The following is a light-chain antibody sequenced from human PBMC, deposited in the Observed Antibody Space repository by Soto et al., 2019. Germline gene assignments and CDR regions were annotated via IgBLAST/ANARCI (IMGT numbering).Light chain of an antibody. CDR2: DVT. V-gene: IGLV2-14*01. CDR1: SSDVGAYNY. J-gene: IGLJ1*01. CDR3: SSYTSNTTPYV. Sequence: QSVLTQPASVSGSPGQSIAISCTGTSSDVGAYNYVSWYQQHPGKDPKLVIYDVTNRPSGVSDRFSGSKSGNTASLTISGLQAEDEADYYCSSYTSNTTPYVFGTGTKLTVL.